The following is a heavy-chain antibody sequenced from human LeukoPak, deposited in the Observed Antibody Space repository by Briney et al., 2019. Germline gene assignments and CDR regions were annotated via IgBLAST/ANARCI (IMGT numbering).Heavy chain of an antibody. J-gene: IGHJ6*02. V-gene: IGHV3-15*01. CDR3: ARDGDPNYGSGSYRLLGYYGMDV. CDR2: IKTQINGGTT. CDR1: GFTFSNAW. Sequence: GGSLRLSCAASGFTFSNAWMSWVRQAPGKGLEWVGRIKTQINGGTTDYPTPVKGRFTISRDDSQSTLYLEMNSLKTEDTGVYYCARDGDPNYGSGSYRLLGYYGMDVWGQGTTVTVSS. D-gene: IGHD3-10*01.